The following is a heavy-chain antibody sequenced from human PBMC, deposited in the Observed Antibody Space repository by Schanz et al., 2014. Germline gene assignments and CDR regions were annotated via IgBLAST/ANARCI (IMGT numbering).Heavy chain of an antibody. CDR3: AKSYDTSGYSGFDY. J-gene: IGHJ4*02. D-gene: IGHD3-22*01. CDR2: IVGGGGRT. Sequence: EVQLLESGGGLVQPGGSLRLSCAASGFTFSGYAMSWVRQAPGKGLEWVSSIVGGGGRTYYADSVKGRFTISRDNSKNTLYLQMNSLRTEDTAVYFCAKSYDTSGYSGFDYWGQGTLVTVSS. CDR1: GFTFSGYA. V-gene: IGHV3-23*01.